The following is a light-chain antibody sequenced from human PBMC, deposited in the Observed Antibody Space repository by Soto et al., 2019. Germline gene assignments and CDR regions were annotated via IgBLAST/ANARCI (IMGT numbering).Light chain of an antibody. CDR2: DVS. CDR3: SSYTSSSYV. CDR1: SSDVGVYNY. J-gene: IGLJ1*01. V-gene: IGLV2-14*01. Sequence: QSALTQPASVSGSPGQSITISCTGTSSDVGVYNYVSWYQQHPGKAPKLMIYDVSNRPSGVSNRFSGSKSGNTASLTISGLQAEDEADYYCSSYTSSSYVFXTGTKVTVL.